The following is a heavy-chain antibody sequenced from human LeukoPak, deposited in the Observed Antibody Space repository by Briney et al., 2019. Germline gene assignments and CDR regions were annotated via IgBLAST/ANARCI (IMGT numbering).Heavy chain of an antibody. J-gene: IGHJ4*02. CDR1: GFTFSSYE. Sequence: PGGSLRLSCAASGFTFSSYEMNWVRQAPGKGLEWVSYISSSGSTIYYADSVKGRFTISRDNAKNSLYLQMNSLRAEDTAVYYCARDLGSSGYYWAFGYWGQGTLVTVSS. D-gene: IGHD3-22*01. CDR2: ISSSGSTI. V-gene: IGHV3-48*03. CDR3: ARDLGSSGYYWAFGY.